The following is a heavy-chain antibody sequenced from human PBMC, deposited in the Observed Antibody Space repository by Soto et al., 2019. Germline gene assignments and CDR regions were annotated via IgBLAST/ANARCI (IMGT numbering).Heavy chain of an antibody. D-gene: IGHD1-26*01. CDR2: ISYSGTT. Sequence: SETLSLTCAVSGGSISSYYWSWIRQPPGKGLEWIGHISYSGTTNYNPSLQSRVTMSLDTSKNHFSLRLSSVTAADTAVYYCARDLVGSAKAQQRSNWFDPCCQRTLVTVSS. CDR1: GGSISSYY. J-gene: IGHJ5*02. V-gene: IGHV4-59*01. CDR3: ARDLVGSAKAQQRSNWFDP.